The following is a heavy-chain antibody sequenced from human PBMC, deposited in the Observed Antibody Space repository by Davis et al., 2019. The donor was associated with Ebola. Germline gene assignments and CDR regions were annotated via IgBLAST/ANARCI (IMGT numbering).Heavy chain of an antibody. V-gene: IGHV3-9*01. CDR3: ASLMDLDY. J-gene: IGHJ4*02. D-gene: IGHD1-26*01. CDR2: IGWDGDTT. Sequence: SLKISCVASGFTFDEYAMHWVRQAPGKGPEWVSSIGWDGDTTDYAESVKGRFTISRDNSKNTLYLQMNSLRAEDTAVYYCASLMDLDYWGQGTLVTVSS. CDR1: GFTFDEYA.